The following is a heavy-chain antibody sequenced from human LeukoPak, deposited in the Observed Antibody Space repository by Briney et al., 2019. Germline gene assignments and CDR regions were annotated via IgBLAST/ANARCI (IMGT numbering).Heavy chain of an antibody. D-gene: IGHD6-13*01. V-gene: IGHV3-48*02. CDR2: ISRSSSSI. CDR3: ARGRTGRYSDSQEYSQH. J-gene: IGHJ1*01. Sequence: GGSLRLSCAASGFTFSSYNMNWVRQAPGKGLEWVSYISRSSSSIYYADSVKGRFTISRDNAKNSLYLQMNGLRHEDTAVYYCARGRTGRYSDSQEYSQHWGQGTLVTVSS. CDR1: GFTFSSYN.